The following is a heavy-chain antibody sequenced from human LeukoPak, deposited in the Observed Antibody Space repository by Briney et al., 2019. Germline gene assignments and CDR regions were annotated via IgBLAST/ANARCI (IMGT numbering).Heavy chain of an antibody. CDR3: ASEYCSGGNCYFDY. Sequence: GESLKISCKGSEYSFATYWIGWVRQMPGQGLEWMGIIFPGDSDTRYSPSFQGQVTISADKSISTAYLQWSSLKASDTAIYYCASEYCSGGNCYFDYWGRGTLVTVSS. CDR1: EYSFATYW. D-gene: IGHD2-15*01. J-gene: IGHJ4*02. V-gene: IGHV5-51*01. CDR2: IFPGDSDT.